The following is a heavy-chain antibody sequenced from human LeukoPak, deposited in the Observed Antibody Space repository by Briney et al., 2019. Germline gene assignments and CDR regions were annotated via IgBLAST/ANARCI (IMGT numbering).Heavy chain of an antibody. D-gene: IGHD3-22*01. Sequence: SETLSLTCAVYGGSLSGYYWSWIRQPPEKGLEWIGEINHSGSTYYNPSLKSRVTISVDTSKNQFSLKLSSVTAADTAVYYCARRVYYYDSSGYYGAYYYYYYMDVWGKGTTVTISS. CDR2: INHSGST. V-gene: IGHV4-34*01. J-gene: IGHJ6*03. CDR3: ARRVYYYDSSGYYGAYYYYYYMDV. CDR1: GGSLSGYY.